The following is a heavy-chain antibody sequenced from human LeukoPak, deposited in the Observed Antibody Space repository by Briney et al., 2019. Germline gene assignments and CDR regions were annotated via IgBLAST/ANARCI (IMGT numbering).Heavy chain of an antibody. J-gene: IGHJ6*03. D-gene: IGHD3-10*01. CDR2: INPNSGGT. CDR1: GYTFTGYY. CDR3: ARVFEAFGEPYMDV. Sequence: ASVKVSCKASGYTFTGYYMHWVRQAPGQGLEWMGWINPNSGGTNYVQKFQGRVTMTRDTSISTAYMELSRLRSDDTAVYYCARVFEAFGEPYMDVWGKGTTVTISS. V-gene: IGHV1-2*02.